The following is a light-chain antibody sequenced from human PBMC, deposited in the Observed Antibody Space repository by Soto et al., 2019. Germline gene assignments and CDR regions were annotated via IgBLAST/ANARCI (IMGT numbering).Light chain of an antibody. J-gene: IGLJ2*01. CDR3: SSYRSSSTPVV. CDR1: SSDVGFYNF. Sequence: QSALTQPASVSGSPGQSITISCTRASSDVGFYNFVSWYQQTPGKPPNLIIFEVTHRPSGVSDRFSGSKSANTASLTISGRQAEDEADYYCSSYRSSSTPVVFGGGTKLTVL. CDR2: EVT. V-gene: IGLV2-14*01.